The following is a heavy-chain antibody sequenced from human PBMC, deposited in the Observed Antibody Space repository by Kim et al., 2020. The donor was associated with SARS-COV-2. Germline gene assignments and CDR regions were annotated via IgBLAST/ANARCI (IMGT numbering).Heavy chain of an antibody. V-gene: IGHV3-23*03. D-gene: IGHD3-10*01. Sequence: GGSLRLSCAVSGFTFSSYAMSWVRQAPGKGLEWVSVIYSGGSSTYYADSVKGRFTISRDNSKNTLYLQMNSLRAEDTAVYYCAKDLGASHYGSGSYYNPFDYWGQGTLVTVSS. CDR1: GFTFSSYA. J-gene: IGHJ4*02. CDR2: IYSGGSST. CDR3: AKDLGASHYGSGSYYNPFDY.